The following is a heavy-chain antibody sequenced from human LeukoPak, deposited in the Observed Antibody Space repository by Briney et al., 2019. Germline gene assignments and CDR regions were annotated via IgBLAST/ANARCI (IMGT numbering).Heavy chain of an antibody. CDR1: GFTFSSYG. V-gene: IGHV3-33*01. Sequence: GGSLRLSCAASGFTFSSYGMHWVRQAPGKGLEWVAVIWYDGSKKYYGDSVKGRFTISRDNSKNTLYLQMDSLRAEDTAVYYCARVGRPNVFGPGDYWGQGTLVTVSS. CDR3: ARVGRPNVFGPGDY. D-gene: IGHD2-8*01. J-gene: IGHJ4*02. CDR2: IWYDGSKK.